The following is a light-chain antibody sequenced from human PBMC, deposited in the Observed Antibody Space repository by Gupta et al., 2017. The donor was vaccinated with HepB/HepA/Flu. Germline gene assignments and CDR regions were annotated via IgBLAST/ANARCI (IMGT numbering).Light chain of an antibody. CDR1: ALPKQY. CDR3: QSADSSGTFHVG. J-gene: IGLJ2*01. Sequence: SYELTQPPSVSVSPGQTARITCSGDALPKQYAYWYQQKPGQAPVLVIYKDSERPSGIPERFSGSSSWTTVTLTISGVQAEDEADYYCQSADSSGTFHVGFGGGTKLTVL. V-gene: IGLV3-25*03. CDR2: KDS.